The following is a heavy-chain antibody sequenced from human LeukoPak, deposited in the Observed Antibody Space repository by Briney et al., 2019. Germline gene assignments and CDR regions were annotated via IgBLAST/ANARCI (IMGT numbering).Heavy chain of an antibody. V-gene: IGHV3-23*01. CDR2: ISGSGGST. J-gene: IGHJ6*02. Sequence: TGGSLRLSCAASGFTFSSYAMSWVRQAPGKGLEWVSAISGSGGSTYYADSVKGRFTISRDNSKNTLYLQMNSLRAEDTAVYYCAKDLAEERSMTTLYYYYYYGMDVWGQGTTVTVSS. CDR3: AKDLAEERSMTTLYYYYYYGMDV. D-gene: IGHD4-11*01. CDR1: GFTFSSYA.